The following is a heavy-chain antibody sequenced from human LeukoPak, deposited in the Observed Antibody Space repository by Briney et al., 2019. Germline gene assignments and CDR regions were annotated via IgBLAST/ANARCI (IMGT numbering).Heavy chain of an antibody. Sequence: PGGSLRLSCAASGLTFDDYAMHWVRQAPGKGLEWVSGISWNSGSIGYADSVKGRFTISRDNAKNSLYLQMNSLRAEDTALYYCAKGRSSWTWYYFDYWGQGTLVTVSS. CDR2: ISWNSGSI. D-gene: IGHD6-13*01. CDR1: GLTFDDYA. V-gene: IGHV3-9*01. CDR3: AKGRSSWTWYYFDY. J-gene: IGHJ4*02.